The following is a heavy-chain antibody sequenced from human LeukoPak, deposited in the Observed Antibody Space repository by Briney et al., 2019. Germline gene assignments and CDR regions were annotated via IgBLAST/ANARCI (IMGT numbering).Heavy chain of an antibody. CDR2: IGAYNGDT. Sequence: ASVKVSCKASGYFFTTYGISWVRQAPGQGLEWRGWIGAYNGDTNYAQKLQGRATMTTDTSTSTAYMELRSLRSDDTAVYYCARDYYDNSGYYSHTGGYWGQGTLVTVSS. D-gene: IGHD3-22*01. V-gene: IGHV1-18*01. J-gene: IGHJ4*02. CDR1: GYFFTTYG. CDR3: ARDYYDNSGYYSHTGGY.